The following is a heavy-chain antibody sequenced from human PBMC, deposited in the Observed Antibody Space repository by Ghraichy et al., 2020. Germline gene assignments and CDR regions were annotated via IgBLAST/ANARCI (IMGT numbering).Heavy chain of an antibody. Sequence: GGSLRLSCAASGFTVSSNYMSWVRQAPGKGLEWVSVIYSGGSTYYADSVKGRFTISRDNSKNTLYLQMNSLRAEDTAVYYCARTSGSRQPYYYYGMDVWGQGTTVTVSS. CDR3: ARTSGSRQPYYYYGMDV. V-gene: IGHV3-66*01. CDR1: GFTVSSNY. J-gene: IGHJ6*02. D-gene: IGHD1-26*01. CDR2: IYSGGST.